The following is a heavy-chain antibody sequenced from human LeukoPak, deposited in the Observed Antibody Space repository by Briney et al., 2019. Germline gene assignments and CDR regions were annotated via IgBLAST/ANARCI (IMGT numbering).Heavy chain of an antibody. V-gene: IGHV4-34*01. CDR1: GGSFSGYH. J-gene: IGHJ5*02. CDR3: ARGQVPAARGYNWFDP. D-gene: IGHD2-2*01. CDR2: INHSGST. Sequence: SETLSLTCAVYGGSFSGYHWTWIRQPPGKGLEWIGEINHSGSTNYNPSLKSRVTISVDTSKNQFSLRLTSMIAADTAVYYCARGQVPAARGYNWFDPWGQGTLVTVSS.